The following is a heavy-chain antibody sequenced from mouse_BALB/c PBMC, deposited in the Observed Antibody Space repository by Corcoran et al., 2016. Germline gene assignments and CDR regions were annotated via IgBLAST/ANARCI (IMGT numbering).Heavy chain of an antibody. J-gene: IGHJ2*01. Sequence: EVQLQQSGAELVKPGASVKLSCTASGFNIKDTYMHWVKQRPEQGLEWIGRIDPANGNTKYDPKFQGKATRTADTSSNTAYLQLSSLTSEDTAVYYCASGPNWGTFDYWGQGTTLTVSS. V-gene: IGHV14-3*02. CDR1: GFNIKDTY. CDR2: IDPANGNT. D-gene: IGHD4-1*01. CDR3: ASGPNWGTFDY.